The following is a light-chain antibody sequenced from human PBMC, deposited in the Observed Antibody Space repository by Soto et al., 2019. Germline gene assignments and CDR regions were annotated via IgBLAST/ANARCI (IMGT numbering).Light chain of an antibody. CDR2: SNN. V-gene: IGLV1-47*02. CDR3: SSYVSGNTVL. CDR1: ISNIGSNY. Sequence: QSLLTQPPSASGTPGQRVTISCSGSISNIGSNYVYWYQQLPRTAPKLLISSNNQRPSGVPDRFSGSKSGTSASLAISGLRSEDEADYYCSSYVSGNTVLFGGGTKLTVL. J-gene: IGLJ2*01.